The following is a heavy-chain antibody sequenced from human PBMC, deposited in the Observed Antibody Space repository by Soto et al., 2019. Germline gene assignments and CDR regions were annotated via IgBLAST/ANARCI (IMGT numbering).Heavy chain of an antibody. V-gene: IGHV4-39*01. CDR3: ARHHPRTPAYYYMDV. D-gene: IGHD1-1*01. CDR2: IYYSGST. J-gene: IGHJ6*03. Sequence: SETLSLTCTVSGGSISSSSYYWGWIRQPPGKGLEWIGSIYYSGSTYYNPSLKSRVTISVDTSKNQFSLKLSSVTAADTAVYYCARHHPRTPAYYYMDVWGKGTTVTVSS. CDR1: GGSISSSSYY.